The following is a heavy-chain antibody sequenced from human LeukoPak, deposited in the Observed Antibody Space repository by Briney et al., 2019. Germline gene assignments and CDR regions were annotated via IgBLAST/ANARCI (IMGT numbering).Heavy chain of an antibody. J-gene: IGHJ4*02. CDR1: GYTFTGYY. CDR3: ARDKGPRLGELNY. D-gene: IGHD3-16*01. Sequence: GASVKVSCKASGYTFTGYYMHWVRQAPGQGLEWMGWINPNSGGTNYAQKFQGRVTMTKDPSISTVYMELSGLRSDDTAVYYCARDKGPRLGELNYWAQGTLVTVSS. CDR2: INPNSGGT. V-gene: IGHV1-2*02.